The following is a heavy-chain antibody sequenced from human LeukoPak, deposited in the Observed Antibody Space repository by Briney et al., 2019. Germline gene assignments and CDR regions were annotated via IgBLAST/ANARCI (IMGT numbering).Heavy chain of an antibody. D-gene: IGHD3-3*01. J-gene: IGHJ4*02. V-gene: IGHV3-7*01. CDR1: GFTVSSNY. Sequence: PGGSLRLSCAASGFTVSSNYMSWVRQAPGKGLEWVANIKQDGSEKYYVDSVKGRFTISRDNAKNSLYLQMNSLRAEDTAVYYCARGLTISPRPYFDYWGQGTLVTVSS. CDR3: ARGLTISPRPYFDY. CDR2: IKQDGSEK.